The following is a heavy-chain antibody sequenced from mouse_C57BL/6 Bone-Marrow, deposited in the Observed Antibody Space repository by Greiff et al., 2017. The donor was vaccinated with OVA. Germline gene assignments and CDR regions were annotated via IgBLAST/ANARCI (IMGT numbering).Heavy chain of an antibody. CDR3: ASYYGSSYAPFAY. J-gene: IGHJ3*01. CDR2: INPNNGGT. Sequence: VQLQQSGPELVKPGASVKISCKASGYTFTDYYMNWVKQSHGKSLEWIGDINPNNGGTSYNQKFKGKATLTVDKSSSTAYMELRSLTSEDSAVYYCASYYGSSYAPFAYWGQGTLVTVSA. V-gene: IGHV1-26*01. CDR1: GYTFTDYY. D-gene: IGHD1-1*01.